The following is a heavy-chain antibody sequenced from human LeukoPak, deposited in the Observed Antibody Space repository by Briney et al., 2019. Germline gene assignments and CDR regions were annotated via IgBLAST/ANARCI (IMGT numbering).Heavy chain of an antibody. V-gene: IGHV3-30*18. J-gene: IGHJ4*02. CDR2: ISYDGSNK. CDR1: GFTFSSYG. D-gene: IGHD6-13*01. CDR3: AKDGTSVATAGSHFDY. Sequence: GGSLRLSCAASGFTFSSYGMQWLRQAPGKGLEWVAVISYDGSNKYYADSVKGRFTISRDNSKNTLHLQMNSLRAEDTAVYYCAKDGTSVATAGSHFDYWGQGTLVTVSS.